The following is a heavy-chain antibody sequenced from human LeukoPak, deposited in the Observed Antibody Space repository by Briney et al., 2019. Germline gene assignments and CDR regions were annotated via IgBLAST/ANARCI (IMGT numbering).Heavy chain of an antibody. V-gene: IGHV3-7*01. CDR3: ARARANYYGSGSYYYYFDY. Sequence: PGGSLRLSCAASGFTFSSYWMSWVRQAPGKGLEWVANIKQDGSEKYYVDSVKGRFTTSRDNAKNSLYLQMNSLRAEDTAVYYCARARANYYGSGSYYYYFDYWGQGTPVTVSS. CDR2: IKQDGSEK. D-gene: IGHD3-10*01. J-gene: IGHJ4*02. CDR1: GFTFSSYW.